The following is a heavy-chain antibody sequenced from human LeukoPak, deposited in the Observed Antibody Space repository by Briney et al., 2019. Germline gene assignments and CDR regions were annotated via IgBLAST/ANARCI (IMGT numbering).Heavy chain of an antibody. CDR2: MNPNSGNA. CDR3: ATTYYGFWSGYYNWFDP. CDR1: GYTFTSYD. J-gene: IGHJ5*02. V-gene: IGHV1-8*01. D-gene: IGHD3-3*01. Sequence: ASVKVSCKASGYTFTSYDINWVRQATGQGLEWMGWMNPNSGNAGYAQKFQGRVTMTRNTSISTAYMELSSLRSEDTAAYYCATTYYGFWSGYYNWFDPWGQGTLVTVSS.